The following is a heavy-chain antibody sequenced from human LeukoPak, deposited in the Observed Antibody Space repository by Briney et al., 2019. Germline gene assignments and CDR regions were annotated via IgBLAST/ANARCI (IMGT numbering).Heavy chain of an antibody. CDR2: INPNSGGT. Sequence: ASVKVSSKASGYTFTGYYMHWVRQAPGQGLEWMGWINPNSGGTNYAQKFQGRVTMTRDTSISTAYMELSRLRSDDTAVYYCARGQRGYSYGNYFDYWGQGTLVTVSS. V-gene: IGHV1-2*02. D-gene: IGHD5-18*01. CDR1: GYTFTGYY. CDR3: ARGQRGYSYGNYFDY. J-gene: IGHJ4*02.